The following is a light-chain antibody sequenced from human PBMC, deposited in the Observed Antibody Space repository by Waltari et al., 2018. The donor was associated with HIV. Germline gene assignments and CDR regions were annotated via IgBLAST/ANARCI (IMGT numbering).Light chain of an antibody. CDR2: RNN. J-gene: IGLJ1*01. Sequence: QSVLTQPPPASGTPGPRVTTSCSGSRPNIGSGSVGWYQQLPGMAPNPLIHRNNQRPSGVPDRFSGSKSGTSASLTISGLRSEDEADYYCAVWDGSLSDYVFGSGTQVTVL. V-gene: IGLV1-47*01. CDR1: RPNIGSGS. CDR3: AVWDGSLSDYV.